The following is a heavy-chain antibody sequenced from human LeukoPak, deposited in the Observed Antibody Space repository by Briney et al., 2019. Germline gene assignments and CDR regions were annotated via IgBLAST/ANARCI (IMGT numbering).Heavy chain of an antibody. Sequence: GGSLRLSCAASGFTFSVSAIHWVRQASGKGLEWVGRIRSKANSYATTYAASVKGRFTISRDDSKNTAFLQMNSLKTEDTAVYYCTRLPVDTVMGFDYWGQGTLVTVSS. J-gene: IGHJ4*02. CDR3: TRLPVDTVMGFDY. CDR2: IRSKANSYAT. V-gene: IGHV3-73*01. D-gene: IGHD5-18*01. CDR1: GFTFSVSA.